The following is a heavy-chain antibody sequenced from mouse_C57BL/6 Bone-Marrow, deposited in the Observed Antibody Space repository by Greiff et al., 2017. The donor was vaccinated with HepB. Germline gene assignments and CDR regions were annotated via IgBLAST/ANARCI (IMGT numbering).Heavy chain of an antibody. D-gene: IGHD2-3*01. J-gene: IGHJ3*01. Sequence: EVKLVESGGGLVQSGRSLRLSCATSGFTFSDFYMEWVRQAPGKGLEWIAASRNKANDYTTEYSASVKGRFIVSRDTSQSILYLQMNALRAEDTAIYYCARDAYDGTGAYWGQGTRVTVSA. V-gene: IGHV7-1*01. CDR2: SRNKANDYTT. CDR3: ARDAYDGTGAY. CDR1: GFTFSDFY.